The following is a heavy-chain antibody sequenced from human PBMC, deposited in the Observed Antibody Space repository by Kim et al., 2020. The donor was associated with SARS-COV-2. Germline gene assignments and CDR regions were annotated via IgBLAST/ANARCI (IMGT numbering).Heavy chain of an antibody. CDR2: IYYSGNT. V-gene: IGHV4-61*01. D-gene: IGHD3-3*01. J-gene: IGHJ4*02. CDR1: GGSVSSGSYF. Sequence: SETLSLTCTVSGGSVSSGSYFWSWIRQPPGKGLEWIGYIYYSGNTNYNPSLKSRVTMSVDTSKNQFSLKLRSVTDADTAVYYCARAPNDFWSGYPYYFDYWDQGTLVTVSS. CDR3: ARAPNDFWSGYPYYFDY.